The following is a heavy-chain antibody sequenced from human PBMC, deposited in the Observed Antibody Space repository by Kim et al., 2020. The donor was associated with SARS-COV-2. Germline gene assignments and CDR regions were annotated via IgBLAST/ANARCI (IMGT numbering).Heavy chain of an antibody. CDR1: GYTLTELS. Sequence: ASVKVSCKVSGYTLTELSMHWVRQAPGKGLEWMGGFDPEDGETIYAQKFQGRVTMTEDTSTDTAYMELSSLRSEDTAVYYCATSTPYLIAAAGKGYYYYGMDVWGQGTTVTVSS. V-gene: IGHV1-24*01. J-gene: IGHJ6*02. CDR3: ATSTPYLIAAAGKGYYYYGMDV. CDR2: FDPEDGET. D-gene: IGHD6-13*01.